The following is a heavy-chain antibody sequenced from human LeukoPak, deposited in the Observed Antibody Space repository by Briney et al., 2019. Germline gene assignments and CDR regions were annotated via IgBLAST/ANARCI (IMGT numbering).Heavy chain of an antibody. D-gene: IGHD2-21*01. Sequence: GGSLRLSCAASGFPFSNYDMSCVRRAPGRGLAWVSGISGKGGSTSYANTVKGRFTISRDNSKNTIYLQMNSLATEDTARYYCGSIAVPGTYWGQGTLVTVSS. CDR1: GFPFSNYD. V-gene: IGHV3-23*01. J-gene: IGHJ4*02. CDR2: ISGKGGST. CDR3: GSIAVPGTY.